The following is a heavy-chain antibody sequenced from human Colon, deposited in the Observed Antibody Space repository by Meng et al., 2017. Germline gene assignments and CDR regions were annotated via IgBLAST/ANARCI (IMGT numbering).Heavy chain of an antibody. CDR2: INPNSGGT. D-gene: IGHD2-2*01. CDR3: ARGYLVVVPTAPNAGY. Sequence: QGQLVQSGAEVKKPGASVKVSCKASGYTFTDYYIHWVRQAPGQGLEWMGRINPNSGGTNYAQKFQGRVTMTRDTPISTAYMELSRLRSDDTAVYYCARGYLVVVPTAPNAGYWGQGTLVTVPS. V-gene: IGHV1-2*06. CDR1: GYTFTDYY. J-gene: IGHJ4*02.